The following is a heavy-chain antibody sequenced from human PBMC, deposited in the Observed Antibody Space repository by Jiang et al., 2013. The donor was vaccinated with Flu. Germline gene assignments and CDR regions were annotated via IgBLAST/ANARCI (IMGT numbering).Heavy chain of an antibody. CDR1: GGSISSYY. D-gene: IGHD3-10*01. Sequence: PGLVKPSETLSLTCTVSGGSISSYYWSWIRQPPGKGLEWIGYIYYSGSTNYNPSLKSRVTISVDTSKNQFSLKLSSVTAADTAVYYCARGLYITMVRGVTDVWGQGTTVTVSS. J-gene: IGHJ6*02. V-gene: IGHV4-59*01. CDR3: ARGLYITMVRGVTDV. CDR2: IYYSGST.